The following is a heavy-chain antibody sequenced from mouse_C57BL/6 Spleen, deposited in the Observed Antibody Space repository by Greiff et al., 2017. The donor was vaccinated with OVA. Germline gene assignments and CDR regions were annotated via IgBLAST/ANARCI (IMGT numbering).Heavy chain of an antibody. D-gene: IGHD1-1*01. CDR3: TRRGVYYGSSL. CDR1: GYTFTDYE. Sequence: VQLVESGAELVRPGASVTLSCKASGYTFTDYEMHWVKQTPVHGLEWIGAIDPETGGTAYNQKFKGKAILTADKSSSTAYMELRSLTSEDSAVYYCTRRGVYYGSSLWGQGTSVTVSS. CDR2: IDPETGGT. V-gene: IGHV1-15*01. J-gene: IGHJ4*01.